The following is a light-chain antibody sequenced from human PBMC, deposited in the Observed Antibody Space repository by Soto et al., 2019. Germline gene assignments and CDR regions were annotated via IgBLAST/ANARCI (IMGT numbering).Light chain of an antibody. J-gene: IGKJ1*01. CDR1: QSVSNNY. CDR3: QQYGSSGT. V-gene: IGKV3-20*01. Sequence: DIVLTQSPGTLSLSPRERATLSCRASQSVSNNYLAWYQQKPGQAPRLLIYGASNRATGIPDRFSGSGSGTDFTLTISRLEPEDFAVYYCQQYGSSGTFGQGTKVDIK. CDR2: GAS.